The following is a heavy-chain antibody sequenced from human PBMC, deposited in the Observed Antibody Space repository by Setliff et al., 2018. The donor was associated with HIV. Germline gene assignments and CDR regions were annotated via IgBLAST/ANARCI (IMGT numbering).Heavy chain of an antibody. CDR3: ARSDWELVLSSFDY. CDR2: ISAYDGNT. Sequence: GASVKVSCKASGYTFTTYSFTWVRQAPGQGLEWVGWISAYDGNTNYAQKVRERVTLTTDTATTTAFMELKNLTSADTAVYFCARSDWELVLSSFDYWGQGTQVTVSS. J-gene: IGHJ4*02. CDR1: GYTFTTYS. V-gene: IGHV1-18*01. D-gene: IGHD1-26*01.